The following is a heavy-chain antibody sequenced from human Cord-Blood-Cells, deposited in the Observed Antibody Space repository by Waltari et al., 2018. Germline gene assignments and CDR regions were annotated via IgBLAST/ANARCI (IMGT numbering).Heavy chain of an antibody. J-gene: IGHJ4*02. Sequence: QLQLQESGPGLVKPSQTLSLPCTVSGGSISSSSYSWGWIRQPPGKGLEGIGSIYYSGSTYYNPSLKSRVTISVDTSKNQFSLKLSSVTAADTAVYYCGSAAAFLIDYWGQGTLVTVSS. V-gene: IGHV4-39*01. CDR1: GGSISSSSYS. CDR3: GSAAAFLIDY. D-gene: IGHD2-2*01. CDR2: IYYSGST.